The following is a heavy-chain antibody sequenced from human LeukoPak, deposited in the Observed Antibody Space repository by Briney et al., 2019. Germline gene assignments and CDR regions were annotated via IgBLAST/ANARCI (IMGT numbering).Heavy chain of an antibody. CDR3: ARLTSDRFCWFDP. CDR1: GGSISSYY. CDR2: IYYSGST. Sequence: SETLSLTCTVSGGSISSYYWSWIRQPPGKGLEWIGYIYYSGSTNYNPSLKSRVTISVDTSKNQFSLKLSSVTAADTAVYYCARLTSDRFCWFDPWGQGTLVTVSS. D-gene: IGHD2-2*01. V-gene: IGHV4-59*01. J-gene: IGHJ5*02.